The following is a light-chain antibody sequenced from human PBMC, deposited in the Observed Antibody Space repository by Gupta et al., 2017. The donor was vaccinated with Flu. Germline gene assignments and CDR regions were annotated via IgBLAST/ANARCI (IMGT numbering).Light chain of an antibody. J-gene: IGLJ2*01. CDR3: YAIDIRDNHRGV. CDR1: ALPKKC. V-gene: IGLV3-10*01. Sequence: GDALPKKCVHGHQQKSVQAPGMVSFEDKKRPSGIPERFSGCSAGTTATLTISVAQEDDEADYCCYAIDIRDNHRGVFGGGTKLTVL. CDR2: EDK.